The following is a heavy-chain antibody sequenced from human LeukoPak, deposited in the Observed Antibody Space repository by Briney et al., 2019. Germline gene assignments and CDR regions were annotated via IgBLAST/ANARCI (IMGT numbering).Heavy chain of an antibody. J-gene: IGHJ4*02. CDR3: ARGGRTIFGVAQYYFDY. V-gene: IGHV4-59*01. D-gene: IGHD3-3*01. Sequence: SEILSLTCSVSGGSISSYYWSWIRQPPGKGLEWIGYIYYSGSTSYNPSLKSRVTISVDTSKNQFSLKLSSVTAADTAVYYCARGGRTIFGVAQYYFDYWGQGTLVTVSS. CDR1: GGSISSYY. CDR2: IYYSGST.